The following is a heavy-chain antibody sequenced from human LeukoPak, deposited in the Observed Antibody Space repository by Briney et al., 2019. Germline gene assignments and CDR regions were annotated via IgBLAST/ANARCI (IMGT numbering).Heavy chain of an antibody. D-gene: IGHD3-22*01. CDR3: ARDYYYDSSGYNAPWFDY. V-gene: IGHV3-30-3*01. Sequence: GSLRLSCVVSGFTLSSHWMSWVRQAPGKGLEWVAVISYDGSNKYYADSVKGRFTISRDNSKNTLYLQMNSLRAEDTAVYYCARDYYYDSSGYNAPWFDYWGQGTLVTVSS. J-gene: IGHJ4*02. CDR2: ISYDGSNK. CDR1: GFTLSSHW.